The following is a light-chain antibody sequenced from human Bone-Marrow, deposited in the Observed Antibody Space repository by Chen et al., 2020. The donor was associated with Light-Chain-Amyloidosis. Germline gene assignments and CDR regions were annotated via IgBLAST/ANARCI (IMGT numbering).Light chain of an antibody. J-gene: IGLJ1*01. CDR3: SSYTITNTLV. Sequence: QSALPQPASVSGSPGQSITISCTGTSRYVGGDNHVSWYQQHPDKAPKLMIYEVPNRPTWVPDRFSGSKSDNTASLTISGLQTEDEADYFCSSYTITNTLVFGSGTRVTVL. CDR1: SRYVGGDNH. CDR2: EVP. V-gene: IGLV2-14*01.